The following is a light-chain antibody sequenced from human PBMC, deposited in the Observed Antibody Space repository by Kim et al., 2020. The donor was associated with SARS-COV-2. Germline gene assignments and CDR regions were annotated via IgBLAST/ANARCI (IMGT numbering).Light chain of an antibody. CDR1: SSNIGENP. J-gene: IGLJ3*02. CDR3: AAWDDTLNAVL. CDR2: DSD. V-gene: IGLV1-44*01. Sequence: QSVLTQLPSASGTPGQSVSISCSGTSSNIGENPVNWYQQLPGMAPRLLIEDSDQRPSKIPDRFSAFKSGTSASLAISGLQSEDEADYYCAAWDDTLNAVLFGGGTQLTVL.